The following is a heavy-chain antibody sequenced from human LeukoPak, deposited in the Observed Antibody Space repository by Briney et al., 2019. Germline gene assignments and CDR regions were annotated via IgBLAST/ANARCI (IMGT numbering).Heavy chain of an antibody. CDR2: INPNSGGT. D-gene: IGHD6-13*01. J-gene: IGHJ5*02. CDR1: GYTFTGYY. Sequence: ASVKVSCKASGYTFTGYYMHWVRQAPGQGLEWMGWINPNSGGTNYAQKFQGRVTMTRDTSTNTVYMELSSLRSEDTAVYYCAREESGVAAAVNSWFDPWGQGTLVTVSS. V-gene: IGHV1-2*02. CDR3: AREESGVAAAVNSWFDP.